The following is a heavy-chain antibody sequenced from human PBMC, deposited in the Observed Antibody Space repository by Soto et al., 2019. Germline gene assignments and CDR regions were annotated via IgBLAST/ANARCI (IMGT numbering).Heavy chain of an antibody. J-gene: IGHJ5*02. CDR1: GFLFINAW. Sequence: EVQVVESGGGLVQPGKSLRLSCAASGFLFINAWTNWVRQAPGKGLEWVGRIKSETGGGTTDYAAPVKGRFTIARDDSKNMLYLQMNSLKTEDTAVYYCTTTYTGGSFYTWGQGTLVTVSS. CDR3: TTTYTGGSFYT. CDR2: IKSETGGGTT. D-gene: IGHD1-26*01. V-gene: IGHV3-15*07.